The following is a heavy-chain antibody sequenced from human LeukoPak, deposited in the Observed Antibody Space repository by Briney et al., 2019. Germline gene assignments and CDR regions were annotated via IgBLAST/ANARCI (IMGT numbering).Heavy chain of an antibody. V-gene: IGHV4-59*01. CDR3: ARATLKAGNDAFDI. D-gene: IGHD5-12*01. J-gene: IGHJ3*02. Sequence: SETLSLTCTVSGGSISSYHWSWIRQPPGKGLEWIGYIYYSGSTNYNPPLKSRVTISVDTSKNQFSLKLSSVTAADTAVYYCARATLKAGNDAFDIWGQGTMVTVSS. CDR2: IYYSGST. CDR1: GGSISSYH.